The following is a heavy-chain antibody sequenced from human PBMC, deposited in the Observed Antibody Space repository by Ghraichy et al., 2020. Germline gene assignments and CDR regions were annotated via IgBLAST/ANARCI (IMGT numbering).Heavy chain of an antibody. CDR1: GFTFSSYA. Sequence: GGSLRLSCAASGFTFSSYAMSWVRQAPGKGLEWVSAISGSGGSTYYADSVKGRFTISRDNSKNTLYLQMNSLRAEDTAVYYCAKVSRDIVVVVAATLFDYWGQGTLVTVSS. CDR3: AKVSRDIVVVVAATLFDY. CDR2: ISGSGGST. V-gene: IGHV3-23*01. D-gene: IGHD2-15*01. J-gene: IGHJ4*02.